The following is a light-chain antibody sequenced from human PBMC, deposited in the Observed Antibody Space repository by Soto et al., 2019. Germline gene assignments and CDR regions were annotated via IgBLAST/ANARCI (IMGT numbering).Light chain of an antibody. CDR2: YDS. J-gene: IGLJ3*02. CDR3: QLWDSDSDHWV. CDR1: NIGDKS. V-gene: IGLV3-21*04. Sequence: YELTQPTSVSVAPGKTATITCGGDNIGDKSVHWYQQRPGQAPVLVIYYDSDRPSGIPERLSGSNSGKTATLTISRVEAGDEADYYCQLWDSDSDHWVFGGGTKLTVL.